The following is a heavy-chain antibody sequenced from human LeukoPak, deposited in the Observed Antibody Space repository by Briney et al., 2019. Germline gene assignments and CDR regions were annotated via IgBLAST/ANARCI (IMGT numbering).Heavy chain of an antibody. J-gene: IGHJ4*02. CDR2: INHSGRT. V-gene: IGHV4-34*01. CDR1: GGSFSGYY. D-gene: IGHD2-15*01. Sequence: SETLSLTCAVYGGSFSGYYRSWIRQPPGKGLEWIVEINHSGRTNYNPPLKSRVTISVDTPKNQFFLKLSSVTAADTALYYCALQGTGLDCSGGSCYSLNFDYWGQGTLVTVSS. CDR3: ALQGTGLDCSGGSCYSLNFDY.